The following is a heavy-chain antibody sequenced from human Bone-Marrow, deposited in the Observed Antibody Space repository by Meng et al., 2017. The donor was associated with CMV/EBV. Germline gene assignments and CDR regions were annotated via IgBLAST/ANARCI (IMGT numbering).Heavy chain of an antibody. CDR1: GYSISSGYY. CDR3: ARDTEQLVETLMDV. J-gene: IGHJ6*02. Sequence: SEILSLTCTVSGYSISSGYYWGWIRQPPGKGLEWIGSIYHSGSTYYNPSLKSRVTISVDTSKNQFSLKLSSVTAADTAVYYCARDTEQLVETLMDVWGQGTTVTVSS. D-gene: IGHD6-13*01. V-gene: IGHV4-38-2*02. CDR2: IYHSGST.